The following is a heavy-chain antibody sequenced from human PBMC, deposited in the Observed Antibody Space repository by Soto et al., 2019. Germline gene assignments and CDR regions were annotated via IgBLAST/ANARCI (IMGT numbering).Heavy chain of an antibody. CDR1: GGSISSSSDY. CDR3: ARLDGDDDY. J-gene: IGHJ4*02. CDR2: IYYSGST. V-gene: IGHV4-39*01. D-gene: IGHD4-17*01. Sequence: LQLQESGPGLVKPSETLSLTCTVSGGSISSSSDYWGWIRQPPGKGLEWIGSIYYSGSTYYNPSLKRRVTISVDTSKNQFSLKLSSVTAADTAVYYCARLDGDDDYWGQGTLVTVSS.